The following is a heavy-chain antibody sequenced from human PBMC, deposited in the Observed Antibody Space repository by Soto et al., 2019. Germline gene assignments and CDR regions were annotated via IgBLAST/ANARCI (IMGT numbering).Heavy chain of an antibody. D-gene: IGHD6-13*01. CDR3: AKDLGYSSSWYLFDP. J-gene: IGHJ5*02. V-gene: IGHV3-23*01. Sequence: EVQLLESGGGLVQPGGSLRLSCAASGFTFSSYAMSWVRQAPGKGLEWVSAISGSGGSTYYADSVKGRFTISRDNSKNTLYLQMNSLRAEDTAVYYCAKDLGYSSSWYLFDPCCQGTLVTVSS. CDR2: ISGSGGST. CDR1: GFTFSSYA.